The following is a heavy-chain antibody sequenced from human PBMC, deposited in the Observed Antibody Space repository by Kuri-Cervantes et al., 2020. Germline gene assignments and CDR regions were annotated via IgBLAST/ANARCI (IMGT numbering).Heavy chain of an antibody. CDR1: GYTFTSYY. V-gene: IGHV1-18*04. CDR3: ARDRGAGGGAWFDP. Sequence: ASVKVSCKASGYTFTSYYMHWVRQAPGQGLEWMGWISAYNGNTNYAQKLQGRVTMTTDTSTSTAYMELRSLRSDDTAVFYCARDRGAGGGAWFDPWGQGTLVTVSS. CDR2: ISAYNGNT. D-gene: IGHD3-10*01. J-gene: IGHJ5*02.